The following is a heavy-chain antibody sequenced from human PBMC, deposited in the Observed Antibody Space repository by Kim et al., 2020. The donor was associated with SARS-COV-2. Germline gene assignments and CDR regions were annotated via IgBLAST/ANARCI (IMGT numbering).Heavy chain of an antibody. CDR3: AKATPSYYDFWSGYMDV. J-gene: IGHJ6*04. V-gene: IGHV3-23*01. Sequence: GGSLRLSCAASGFTFSSYAMSWVRQAPGKGLEWVSAISGSGGSTYYADSVKGRFTISRDNSKNTLYLQMNSLRAEDTAVYYCAKATPSYYDFWSGYMDVWGKGTTVTVSS. D-gene: IGHD3-3*01. CDR1: GFTFSSYA. CDR2: ISGSGGST.